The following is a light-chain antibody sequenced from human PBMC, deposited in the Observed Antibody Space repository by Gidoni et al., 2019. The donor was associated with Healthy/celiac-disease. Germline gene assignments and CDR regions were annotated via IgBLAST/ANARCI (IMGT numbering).Light chain of an antibody. J-gene: IGKJ1*01. CDR2: AAS. Sequence: IRETQSPSSFSASTGDRVTITCRASQGISSYLAWYQQKPGKAPKLLIYAASTLQSGVPSRFSGSGPGTDFTLTISCLQSEDFATYYCQQYYSYPWTFGQGTKVEIK. V-gene: IGKV1-8*01. CDR3: QQYYSYPWT. CDR1: QGISSY.